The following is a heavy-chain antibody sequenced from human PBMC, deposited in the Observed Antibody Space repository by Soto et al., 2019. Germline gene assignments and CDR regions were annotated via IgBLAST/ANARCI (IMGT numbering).Heavy chain of an antibody. CDR1: GGSFSGYY. CDR3: ARGPNIVVVVAATQNSYYFDY. Sequence: SETLSLTCAVYGGSFSGYYWSWIRQPPGKGLEWIGEINHSGSTNYNPSLKSRVTISVDTSKNQFSLKLSSVTAADTAVYYCARGPNIVVVVAATQNSYYFDYWGQGTLVTVSS. CDR2: INHSGST. D-gene: IGHD2-15*01. J-gene: IGHJ4*02. V-gene: IGHV4-34*01.